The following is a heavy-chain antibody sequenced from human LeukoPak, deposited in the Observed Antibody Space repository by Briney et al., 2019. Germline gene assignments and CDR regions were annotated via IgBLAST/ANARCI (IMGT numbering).Heavy chain of an antibody. CDR3: ARGKVVLWFGESYPSPDYYYYGMDV. V-gene: IGHV4-59*12. Sequence: SETLSLTCTVSGGSISSYYWSWIRQPPGKGLEWIGYIYYSGSTNYNPSLKSRVTISVDTSKNQFSLKLSSVTAADTAVYYCARGKVVLWFGESYPSPDYYYYGMDVWGQGTTVTVSS. D-gene: IGHD3-10*01. J-gene: IGHJ6*02. CDR2: IYYSGST. CDR1: GGSISSYY.